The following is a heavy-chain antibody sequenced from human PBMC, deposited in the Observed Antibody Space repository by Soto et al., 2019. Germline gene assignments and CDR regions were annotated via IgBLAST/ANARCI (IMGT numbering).Heavy chain of an antibody. J-gene: IGHJ6*02. CDR1: GGSISSSSYY. CDR3: ARHNGPLYVGYYYEMDG. Sequence: SETLSLTCTVSGGSISSSSYYWGWIRQPPGKGLEWIGSIYYSGYTYYNPSRESRVTISVDTSKNQFSLKLSSVTAADTAVYYCARHNGPLYVGYYYEMDGPGQGTTVTVAS. V-gene: IGHV4-39*01. D-gene: IGHD3-16*01. CDR2: IYYSGYT.